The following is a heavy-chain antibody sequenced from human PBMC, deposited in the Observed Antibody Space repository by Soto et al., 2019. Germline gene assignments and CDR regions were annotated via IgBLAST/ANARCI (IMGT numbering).Heavy chain of an antibody. CDR2: ISSSSSYI. V-gene: IGHV3-21*01. D-gene: IGHD3-22*01. J-gene: IGHJ6*02. CDR1: GFTFSSYS. Sequence: GGSLRLSCAASGFTFSSYSMNWVRQAPGKGLEWVSSISSSSSYIYYADSVKGRFTISRDNAKNSLYLQMNSLRAEDTAVYYCARDRKATYYDSSSGYYGMDVWGQGTTVTVSS. CDR3: ARDRKATYYDSSSGYYGMDV.